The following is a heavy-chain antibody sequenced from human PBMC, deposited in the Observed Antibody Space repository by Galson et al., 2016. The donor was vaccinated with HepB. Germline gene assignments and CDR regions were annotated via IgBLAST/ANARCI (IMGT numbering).Heavy chain of an antibody. V-gene: IGHV3-7*03. Sequence: SLRLSCAASGFTLSCYVMTWVRHAPATWLEWVANITPAGSLIKYDDAETGPVYISRDNAKDSLYLQMNSLRAEDTAVYYCARDRNYGSGSTWYDVLDIWGQGTMVTVSS. CDR1: GFTLSCYV. D-gene: IGHD2-15*01. CDR2: ITPAGSLI. J-gene: IGHJ3*02. CDR3: ARDRNYGSGSTWYDVLDI.